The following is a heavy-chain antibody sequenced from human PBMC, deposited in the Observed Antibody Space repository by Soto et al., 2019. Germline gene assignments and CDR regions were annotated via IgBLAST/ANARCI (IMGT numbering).Heavy chain of an antibody. J-gene: IGHJ3*01. D-gene: IGHD5-12*01. V-gene: IGHV1-46*01. CDR3: ARGRGYSGDDLQEDGFDV. CDR2: MNPSGDRT. Sequence: QVQLMQSGTEVKEPGASVNLSCKASGYTFSSFYIHWVRQAPGQGLEWVGIMNPSGDRTNYAQNFHGRVTMTRDTATSRVYMELSSLRSEDTAVYYCARGRGYSGDDLQEDGFDVWGQGTMVTVS. CDR1: GYTFSSFY.